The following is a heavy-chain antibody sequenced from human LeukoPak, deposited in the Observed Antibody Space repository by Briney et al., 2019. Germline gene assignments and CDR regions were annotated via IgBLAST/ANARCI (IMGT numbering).Heavy chain of an antibody. CDR2: IYYSGST. V-gene: IGHV4-59*01. CDR1: GGSISTYY. Sequence: PSETLSLTCTVSGGSISTYYWSWIRQPPGKGLEWIGYIYYSGSTNYNPSLKSRVTTSVDTSKNQFSLRLSSVTAADTAVYYCARDTGTVVDYWGQGTLVTVSS. J-gene: IGHJ4*02. D-gene: IGHD4-23*01. CDR3: ARDTGTVVDY.